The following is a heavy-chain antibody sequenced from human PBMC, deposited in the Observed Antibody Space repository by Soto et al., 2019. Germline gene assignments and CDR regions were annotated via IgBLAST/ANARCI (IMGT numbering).Heavy chain of an antibody. CDR1: GFTFSDYY. D-gene: IGHD3-3*01. CDR2: ISSSGSTI. CDR3: ARRRYDFWSGSGRSGMDV. J-gene: IGHJ6*02. V-gene: IGHV3-11*01. Sequence: GSLRLSCAASGFTFSDYYMSWIRQAPGKGLEWVSYISSSGSTIYYADSVKGRFTISRDNAKNSLYLQMNSLRAEDTAVYYCARRRYDFWSGSGRSGMDVWGQGTTVTVSS.